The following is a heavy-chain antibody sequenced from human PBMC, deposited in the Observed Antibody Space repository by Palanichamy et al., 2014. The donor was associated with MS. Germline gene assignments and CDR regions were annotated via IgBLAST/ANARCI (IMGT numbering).Heavy chain of an antibody. Sequence: VQMVESGGGVVQPGGSLRLSCAASGFIFSNYGMHWVRQAPGKGLEWVSAISGSGGSTYYADSVKGRFTISRDNSKNTLYLQMNSLRAEDTAVYYCAKAIAAAGLYYFDYWGQGTLVTVSS. V-gene: IGHV3-23*04. CDR2: ISGSGGST. CDR1: GFIFSNYG. D-gene: IGHD6-13*01. CDR3: AKAIAAAGLYYFDY. J-gene: IGHJ4*02.